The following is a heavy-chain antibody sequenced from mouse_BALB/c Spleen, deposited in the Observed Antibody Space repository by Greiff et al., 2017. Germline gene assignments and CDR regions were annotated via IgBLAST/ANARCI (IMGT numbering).Heavy chain of an antibody. Sequence: VQLQQSGAELAKPGASVKMSCKASGYTFTSYWMHWVKQRPGQGLEWIGYINPSTGYTEYNQKFKDKATLTADKSSSTAYMQLSSLTSEDSAVYYCAREGLRPYFDVWGAGTTVTVSS. J-gene: IGHJ1*01. CDR3: AREGLRPYFDV. V-gene: IGHV1-7*01. CDR1: GYTFTSYW. CDR2: INPSTGYT. D-gene: IGHD2-4*01.